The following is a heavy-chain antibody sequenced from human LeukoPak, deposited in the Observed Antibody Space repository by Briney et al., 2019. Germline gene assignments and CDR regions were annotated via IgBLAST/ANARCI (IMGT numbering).Heavy chain of an antibody. Sequence: PGGSLRLSCTTSGFIFGDYAMTWFRQAPGKGLEWVGFIRTKPYGGAAEYATTVKGRFTISRDDSKSIAFLQMNSLKTEDTAVYYCSRAELFPGDWGQGTLVTVSS. D-gene: IGHD3-10*01. CDR1: GFIFGDYA. V-gene: IGHV3-49*03. J-gene: IGHJ4*02. CDR3: SRAELFPGD. CDR2: IRTKPYGGAA.